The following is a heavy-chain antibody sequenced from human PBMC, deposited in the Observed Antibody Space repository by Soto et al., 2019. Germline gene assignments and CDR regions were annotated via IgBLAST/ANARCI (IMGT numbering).Heavy chain of an antibody. CDR1: GYTFTSYG. J-gene: IGHJ4*02. CDR2: ITTDKGKT. CDR3: ATRSPAFEY. V-gene: IGHV1-18*01. Sequence: QVQLVQSGPEVKKPGASVKVSCKTSGYTFTSYGITWVRQAPGQGLEWMGWITTDKGKTTYAQKFQGRVTMTTDISTSTAYRELRSLRSDDTAVYYCATRSPAFEYWGRGTLVTVAS.